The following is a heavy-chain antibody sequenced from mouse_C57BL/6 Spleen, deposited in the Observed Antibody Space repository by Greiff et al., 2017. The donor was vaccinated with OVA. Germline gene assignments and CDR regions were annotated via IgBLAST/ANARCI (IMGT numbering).Heavy chain of an antibody. D-gene: IGHD1-1*01. CDR1: GYTFTSYG. J-gene: IGHJ1*03. Sequence: QVHVKQSGAELARPGASVKLSCKASGYTFTSYGISWVKQRTGQGLEWIGEIYPRSGNTYYNEKFKGKATLTADKSSSTAYMELRSLTSEDSAVYFCARYSHYYGSSYDWYFDVWGTGTTVTVSS. CDR2: IYPRSGNT. CDR3: ARYSHYYGSSYDWYFDV. V-gene: IGHV1-81*01.